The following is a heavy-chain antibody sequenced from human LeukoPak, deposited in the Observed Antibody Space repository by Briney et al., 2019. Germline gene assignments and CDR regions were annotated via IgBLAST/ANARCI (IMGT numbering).Heavy chain of an antibody. CDR2: IYHSGST. D-gene: IGHD3-3*02. J-gene: IGHJ4*02. CDR3: ARVGFLEWLPTGWD. CDR1: GYSISSGYY. Sequence: SETLSLTCTVSGYSISSGYYWGWIRQPPGKGLEWIGSIYHSGSTYYNPSLKSRVTISVDTSKNQFSLKLSSVTAADTAVYYCARVGFLEWLPTGWDWGQGTLVTVSS. V-gene: IGHV4-38-2*02.